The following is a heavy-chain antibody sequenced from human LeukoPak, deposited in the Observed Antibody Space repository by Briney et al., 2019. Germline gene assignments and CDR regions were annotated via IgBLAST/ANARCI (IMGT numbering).Heavy chain of an antibody. V-gene: IGHV3-74*01. CDR2: INPDGTII. Sequence: PGGYLRLSCVGSGFTYTDYWMHWFRQAPGKGPVWVSRINPDGTIIDYADSVKGRFSISRDNAKNLLYLQMNGLRADDTAVYYCAKDLSWNTADRWGQGILVTVSS. CDR3: AKDLSWNTADR. J-gene: IGHJ5*02. D-gene: IGHD5-18*01. CDR1: GFTYTDYW.